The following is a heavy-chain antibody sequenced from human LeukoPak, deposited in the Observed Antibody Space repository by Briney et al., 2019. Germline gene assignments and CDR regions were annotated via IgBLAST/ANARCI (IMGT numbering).Heavy chain of an antibody. J-gene: IGHJ6*02. Sequence: PGRSLRLSCAASGFTFDDYAMHWVRQAPGKGLEWVSGISWNSGSIGYADSVKGRFTISRDNAKNSLYLQMNSLRAEDTALYHCARGGSTNDYYYYGMDVWGQGTTVTVSS. V-gene: IGHV3-9*01. CDR2: ISWNSGSI. D-gene: IGHD6-13*01. CDR1: GFTFDDYA. CDR3: ARGGSTNDYYYYGMDV.